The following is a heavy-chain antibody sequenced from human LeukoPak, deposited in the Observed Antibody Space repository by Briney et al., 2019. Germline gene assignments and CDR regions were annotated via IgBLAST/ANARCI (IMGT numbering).Heavy chain of an antibody. J-gene: IGHJ5*02. CDR3: ASHSGYDLNWFDP. D-gene: IGHD5-12*01. CDR2: INHSGST. V-gene: IGHV4-34*01. Sequence: PSETLSLTCAVYGGSFSGYYWSWIRQPPGKGLEWIGEINHSGSTNYNPSLKSRVTISVDTSKNQFSLKLSSVTAADTAVYYCASHSGYDLNWFDPWGQGTLVTVSS. CDR1: GGSFSGYY.